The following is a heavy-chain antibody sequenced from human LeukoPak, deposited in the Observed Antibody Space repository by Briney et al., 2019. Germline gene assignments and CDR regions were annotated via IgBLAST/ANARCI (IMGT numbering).Heavy chain of an antibody. CDR2: IRSKAYGGTT. CDR1: GFTFGDYA. CDR3: TRDYYDSSGYQVSDY. Sequence: GGSLRLSCTASGFTFGDYAMSWFRQAPGKGLEWVGFIRSKAYGGTTEYAASVKGRFTISRDDSKSIAYLQMNSLKTEDTAVYYCTRDYYDSSGYQVSDYWGQGTLVTVSS. J-gene: IGHJ4*02. V-gene: IGHV3-49*03. D-gene: IGHD3-22*01.